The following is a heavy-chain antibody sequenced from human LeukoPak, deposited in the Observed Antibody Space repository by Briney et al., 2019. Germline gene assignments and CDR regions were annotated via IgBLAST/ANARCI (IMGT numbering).Heavy chain of an antibody. D-gene: IGHD1-1*01. CDR1: GYTLTELS. CDR2: FDPEDGET. J-gene: IGHJ4*02. V-gene: IGHV1-24*01. CDR3: ARLYGGTPPVYFDY. Sequence: ASVKVSCKVSGYTLTELSMHWVRQAPGKGLGWMGGFDPEDGETIYAQKFQGRVTMTEDTSTDTAFMELSSLRSEDTAVYYCARLYGGTPPVYFDYWGQGTLVTVSS.